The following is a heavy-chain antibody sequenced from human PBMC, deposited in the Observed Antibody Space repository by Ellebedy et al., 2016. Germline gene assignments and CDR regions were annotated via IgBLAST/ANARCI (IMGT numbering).Heavy chain of an antibody. V-gene: IGHV4-59*08. J-gene: IGHJ4*02. Sequence: SETLSLTCTVSGGSIGSYYWSWIRQPPGKGLEWIGYIYYSGSTNYNPSLKSRVTISVDTSKNQFSLKLSSVTAADTAVYYCARRASGWDYWGQGTLVTVSS. CDR3: ARRASGWDY. CDR2: IYYSGST. D-gene: IGHD3-22*01. CDR1: GGSIGSYY.